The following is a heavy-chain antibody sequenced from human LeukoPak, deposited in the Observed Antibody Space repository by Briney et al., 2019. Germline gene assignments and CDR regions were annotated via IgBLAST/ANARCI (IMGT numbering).Heavy chain of an antibody. D-gene: IGHD7-27*01. CDR3: ARDPLRKTTWGDDFYYYFYYMDV. CDR1: GDTFTNYG. Sequence: ASVRVSCKASGDTFTNYGINWVRQAPGQRPEWMGWMNPNSGNTGYAQKFQGRVTMTRNTSISTAYMELSSLRSEDTAVYYCARDPLRKTTWGDDFYYYFYYMDVWGTGTTVTVSS. CDR2: MNPNSGNT. J-gene: IGHJ6*03. V-gene: IGHV1-8*02.